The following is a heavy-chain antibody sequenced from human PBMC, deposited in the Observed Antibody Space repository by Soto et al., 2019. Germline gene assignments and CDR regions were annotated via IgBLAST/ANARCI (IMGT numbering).Heavy chain of an antibody. D-gene: IGHD3-10*01. CDR2: IGRSGTTT. V-gene: IGHV3-48*03. CDR1: GLTFSNYE. Sequence: PGGSLRLSCSASGLTFSNYEMNWVRQAPGKGLEWVSYIGRSGTTTYYADSLKGRFTISRDNAKNSLYLQMNSLRAEDTAVYYCATRSGGGGAFDFWGQGTMVTVFS. CDR3: ATRSGGGGAFDF. J-gene: IGHJ3*01.